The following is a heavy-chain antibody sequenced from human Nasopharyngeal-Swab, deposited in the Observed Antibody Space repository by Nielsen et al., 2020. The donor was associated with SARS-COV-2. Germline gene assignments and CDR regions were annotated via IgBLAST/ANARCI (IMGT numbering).Heavy chain of an antibody. D-gene: IGHD2-8*01. CDR2: ISGSGGVT. CDR1: GFTFSSYA. V-gene: IGHV3-23*01. J-gene: IGHJ4*02. CDR3: AKDSCTNGVCYYDY. Sequence: GESLKISWAASGFTFSSYAMNWVRQAPGKGLEWVSAISGSGGVTFYADSVKGRFTIARDNSKNTLYLRMNSLRAEDTAVYYCAKDSCTNGVCYYDYWGQGTLVTVSS.